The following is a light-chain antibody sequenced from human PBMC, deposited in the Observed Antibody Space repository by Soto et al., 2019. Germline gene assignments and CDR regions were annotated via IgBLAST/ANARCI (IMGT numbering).Light chain of an antibody. V-gene: IGLV1-44*01. CDR3: AAWDDSLNGLYV. J-gene: IGLJ1*01. Sequence: QSVLTQPPSASGTPGQRVTISCSGSSSNIGSNTVNWYQQLPGTAPKLLIYSNNQRPSGVPDRFSGSKSGTSASLAISGLQSEDGTDYYCAAWDDSLNGLYVFGTGTNVTVL. CDR2: SNN. CDR1: SSNIGSNT.